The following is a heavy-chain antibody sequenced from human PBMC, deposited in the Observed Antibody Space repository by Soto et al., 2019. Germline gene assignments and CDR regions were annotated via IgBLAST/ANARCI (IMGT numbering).Heavy chain of an antibody. D-gene: IGHD1-26*01. J-gene: IGHJ4*01. CDR2: TYYRSKWYY. CDR1: GDSVSSNSAG. CDR3: ARGEQYSGRIVDY. V-gene: IGHV6-1*01. Sequence: QVQLQQSGPGLVKPSQTLSLTCAITGDSVSSNSAGWSWVRQSPSRGLEWLGRTYYRSKWYYEYAVSVRGRITINPDTTKNQYSLQLNSVTPEDTAVYFCARGEQYSGRIVDYGGQGTLVTVSS.